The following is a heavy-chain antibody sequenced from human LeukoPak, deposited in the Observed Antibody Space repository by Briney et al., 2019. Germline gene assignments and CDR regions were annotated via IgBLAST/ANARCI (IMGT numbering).Heavy chain of an antibody. CDR1: VYTFTDYY. D-gene: IGHD2-8*02. Sequence: ASQKVSRKASVYTFTDYYIHCVRHAPGHTLELMGWINAKSGETEYEQKFQVRVTMTRDTSITTTYREVSRLSSEDTAVNYCEKQNTGQLDYWGQGTLVTVSS. J-gene: IGHJ4*02. CDR2: INAKSGET. V-gene: IGHV1-2*02. CDR3: EKQNTGQLDY.